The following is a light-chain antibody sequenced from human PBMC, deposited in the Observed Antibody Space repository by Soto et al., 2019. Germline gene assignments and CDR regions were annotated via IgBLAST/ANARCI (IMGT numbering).Light chain of an antibody. CDR3: HHRSNCPSLT. Sequence: EIVLTQSPATLSLSPGDRATLSCRASQSVTTSLAWYQHQPGQAPRLLIYDASKRAAGVPARFSGSGSRTHFTLTISSLDPGDFAVYYCHHRSNCPSLTFGGGTKLEI. J-gene: IGKJ4*01. CDR2: DAS. V-gene: IGKV3-11*01. CDR1: QSVTTS.